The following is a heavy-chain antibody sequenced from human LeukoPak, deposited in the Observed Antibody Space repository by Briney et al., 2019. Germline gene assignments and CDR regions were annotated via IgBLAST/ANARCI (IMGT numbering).Heavy chain of an antibody. D-gene: IGHD2-15*01. V-gene: IGHV3-7*01. CDR1: GFTIGSHF. CDR3: AREVGFRFDP. J-gene: IGHJ5*02. Sequence: GGSLRLSCAVSGFTIGSHFMGWVRHLPGKGLQCVAILEPSGNERNYVDSVKGRFTISRDNAKNSLYLQMNSLRAEDTAVYYCAREVGFRFDPWGQGTLVTVSS. CDR2: LEPSGNER.